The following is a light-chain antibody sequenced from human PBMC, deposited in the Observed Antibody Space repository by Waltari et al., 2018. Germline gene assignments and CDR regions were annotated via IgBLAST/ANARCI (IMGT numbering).Light chain of an antibody. CDR3: CSFAGSSISMV. CDR2: EVS. CDR1: SRDVWRYNL. J-gene: IGLJ2*01. V-gene: IGLV2-23*02. Sequence: QSALTQPASVSGSPGQSITVSCTGTSRDVWRYNLVSWYQQHPGKAPKLIIYEVSERPSGVSDRFSGSKSGNTASLTISGLQAEDEGDYYCCSFAGSSISMVFGGGTKLTVL.